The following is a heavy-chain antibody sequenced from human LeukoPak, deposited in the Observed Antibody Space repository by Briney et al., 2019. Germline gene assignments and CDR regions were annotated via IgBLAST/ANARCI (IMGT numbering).Heavy chain of an antibody. J-gene: IGHJ6*03. V-gene: IGHV1-2*02. CDR2: INPNSGGT. CDR3: ARDLGSELRFLEWLVYMDV. Sequence: GASVKVSCKASGYTFTGHYMHWVRQAPGQGLEWMGWINPNSGGTNYAQKFQGRVTMTRDTSISTAYMELSRLRSDDAAVYYCARDLGSELRFLEWLVYMDVWGKGTTVTVSS. CDR1: GYTFTGHY. D-gene: IGHD3-3*01.